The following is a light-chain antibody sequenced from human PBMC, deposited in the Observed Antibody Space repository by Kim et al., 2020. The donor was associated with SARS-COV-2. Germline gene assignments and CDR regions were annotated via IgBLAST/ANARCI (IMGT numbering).Light chain of an antibody. J-gene: IGKJ2*01. V-gene: IGKV4-1*01. CDR1: QSVLYSSNNKNY. CDR3: QQYYSTSET. CDR2: WAS. Sequence: DIVMTQSPDSLAVSLGERATINCKSSQSVLYSSNNKNYLAWYQQKPGQPPKLLIYWASTRESGVPDRFSGSGSGTDFTLTISSLQAEDVAVYYCQQYYSTSETFGQGTKLEI.